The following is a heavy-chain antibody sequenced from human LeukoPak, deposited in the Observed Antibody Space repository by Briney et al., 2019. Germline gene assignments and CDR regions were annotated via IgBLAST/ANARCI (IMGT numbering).Heavy chain of an antibody. J-gene: IGHJ4*02. D-gene: IGHD5-24*01. CDR1: GGTFSSYA. CDR3: ARVEMATFGYYFDY. V-gene: IGHV1-69*05. Sequence: PWASVKVSCKASGGTFSSYAISWVRQAPGQGLEWMGGIIPIFGTANYAQKVQGRVTITTDESTSTAYMELSSLRSEDTAVYYCARVEMATFGYYFDYWGQGTLVTVSS. CDR2: IIPIFGTA.